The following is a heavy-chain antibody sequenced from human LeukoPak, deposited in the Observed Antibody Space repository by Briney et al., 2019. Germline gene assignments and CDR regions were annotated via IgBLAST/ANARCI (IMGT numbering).Heavy chain of an antibody. CDR1: GYIFTTYG. CDR3: ARDSLHGGKSLLAL. V-gene: IGHV1-18*01. CDR2: ISGNNGDT. D-gene: IGHD4-23*01. Sequence: PSLKVSCKASGYIFTTYGISWVRQAPGQGLEWMGWISGNNGDTNYAQKFQGRLTLATDIPTGTAYMELRSLRSDDTAVYYCARDSLHGGKSLLALWGQGTLITV. J-gene: IGHJ4*02.